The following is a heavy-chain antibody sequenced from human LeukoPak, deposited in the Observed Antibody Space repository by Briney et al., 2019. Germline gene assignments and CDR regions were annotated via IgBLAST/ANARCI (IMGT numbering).Heavy chain of an antibody. J-gene: IGHJ6*03. Sequence: PGGSLRLSCAASGFTFSSYEMNWVRQAPGKGLEWVSYISSSGSTIYYADSVKGRFTISRDNAKNSLYLQMNSLRAEDTAVYYCARGVYYYDSSGYYEEYYYYYMDVWGKGTTVTISS. CDR2: ISSSGSTI. V-gene: IGHV3-48*03. CDR1: GFTFSSYE. D-gene: IGHD3-22*01. CDR3: ARGVYYYDSSGYYEEYYYYYMDV.